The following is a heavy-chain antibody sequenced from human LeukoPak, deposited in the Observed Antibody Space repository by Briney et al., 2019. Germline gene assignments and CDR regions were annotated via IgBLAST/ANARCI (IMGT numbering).Heavy chain of an antibody. J-gene: IGHJ5*02. CDR2: IYYSGST. V-gene: IGHV4-59*01. Sequence: PSETLSLTCTVSGGSISSYYWSWIRQPPGKGLEWIGYIYYSGSTNYNPSLKSRVTISVDTSKTQFSLKLRSVTAADTAVYYCARDTTGNNWFDPWGQGTLVTVSS. CDR3: ARDTTGNNWFDP. CDR1: GGSISSYY. D-gene: IGHD1-1*01.